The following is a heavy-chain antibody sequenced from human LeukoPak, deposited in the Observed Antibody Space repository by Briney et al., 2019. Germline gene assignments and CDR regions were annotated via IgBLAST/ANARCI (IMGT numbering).Heavy chain of an antibody. V-gene: IGHV3-11*01. CDR3: ARAPWSDEHSGLGVGLDI. J-gene: IGHJ3*02. D-gene: IGHD1-26*01. Sequence: GSLRLSCAASGFTFSDYYMSWIRQAPGKGLEWVSYISSSGSTIYYADSVKGRFTISRDNAKNSLYLQMNSLRAEDTAVYYCARAPWSDEHSGLGVGLDIWGQGTMVIVSS. CDR2: ISSSGSTI. CDR1: GFTFSDYY.